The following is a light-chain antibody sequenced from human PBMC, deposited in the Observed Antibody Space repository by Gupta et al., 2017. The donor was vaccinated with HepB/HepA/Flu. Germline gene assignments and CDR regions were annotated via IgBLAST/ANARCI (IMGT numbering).Light chain of an antibody. CDR2: DAS. CDR1: QSVNYAY. J-gene: IGKJ2*01. CDR3: QHEGISPLT. Sequence: EIVFTQSPGTLSLSPGERATRSCTASQSVNYAYVAWYQQKPGQSPRLLIYDASRRATGVPDIFIGGGSGTDFTLTISRLEPENFAVYYCQHEGISPLTFGQGTKMEI. V-gene: IGKV3-20*01.